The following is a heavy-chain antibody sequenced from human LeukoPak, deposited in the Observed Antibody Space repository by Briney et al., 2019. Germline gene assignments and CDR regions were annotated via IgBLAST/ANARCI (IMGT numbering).Heavy chain of an antibody. CDR1: GYTLTELS. V-gene: IGHV1-24*01. J-gene: IGHJ4*02. CDR2: FDPEDGET. CDR3: ATRRIAASGRRALGY. Sequence: ASVKVSCKVSGYTLTELSMHWVRQAPGKGLEWMGGFDPEDGETIYAQKFQGRVTVTEDTSTDTAYMELSSLRSEDTAVYYCATRRIAASGRRALGYWGQGTLVTVSS. D-gene: IGHD6-13*01.